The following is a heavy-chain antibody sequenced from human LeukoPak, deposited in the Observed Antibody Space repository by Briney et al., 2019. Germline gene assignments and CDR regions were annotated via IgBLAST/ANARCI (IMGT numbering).Heavy chain of an antibody. CDR2: IWYDGSNK. D-gene: IGHD5-12*01. CDR3: ARDKIVATSYYFDY. J-gene: IGHJ4*02. V-gene: IGHV3-33*01. CDR1: GFTFSSYG. Sequence: GGSLRLSCAASGFTFSSYGMHWVRQAPGKGLEWVAVIWYDGSNKYYADSVKGRFTISRDNSKSTLYLQMNSLRAEDTAVYYCARDKIVATSYYFDYWGQGTLVTVSS.